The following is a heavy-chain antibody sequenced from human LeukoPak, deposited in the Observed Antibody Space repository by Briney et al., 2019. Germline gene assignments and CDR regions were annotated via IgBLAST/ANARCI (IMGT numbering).Heavy chain of an antibody. Sequence: GGSLRLSCAASGFTFSNAWISWVRQAPGKGLEWVGRIKSKGDGGTTDYAAPVKGRFTISRDDSKNTLYLQMNSLKTEDTAVYYCTTVSTSRHLFDYWGQGTLVTVSS. J-gene: IGHJ4*02. V-gene: IGHV3-15*01. CDR1: GFTFSNAW. CDR3: TTVSTSRHLFDY. CDR2: IKSKGDGGTT.